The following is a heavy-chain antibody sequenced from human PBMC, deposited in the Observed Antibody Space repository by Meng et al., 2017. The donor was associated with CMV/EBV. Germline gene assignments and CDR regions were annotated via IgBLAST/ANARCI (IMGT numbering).Heavy chain of an antibody. CDR3: ARGRAEYSGYDEFDY. V-gene: IGHV1-69*06. D-gene: IGHD5-12*01. CDR2: IIPILGTA. J-gene: IGHJ4*02. CDR1: GGTFTSYG. Sequence: GGTFTSYGISWVRQGPGRGREWMGGIIPILGTANYEQKFQGRVKITADKATSTAYMELSSLRSEYTAVYYCARGRAEYSGYDEFDYWGQGTLVTVSS.